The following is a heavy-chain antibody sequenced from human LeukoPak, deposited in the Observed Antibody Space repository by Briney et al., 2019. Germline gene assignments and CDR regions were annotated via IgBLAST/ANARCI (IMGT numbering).Heavy chain of an antibody. CDR2: IIASSGST. CDR1: GFSLRNPA. Sequence: GGSLRLPCAASGFSLRNPAMSWVRQAPGKGLEWVSLIIASSGSTFYADFVKGRFTISRDNSKNSLYLQMNSLRAEDTAVYYCAKGAYDYNKMGYFDYWGQGTLVTVSS. V-gene: IGHV3-23*01. CDR3: AKGAYDYNKMGYFDY. D-gene: IGHD5-12*01. J-gene: IGHJ4*02.